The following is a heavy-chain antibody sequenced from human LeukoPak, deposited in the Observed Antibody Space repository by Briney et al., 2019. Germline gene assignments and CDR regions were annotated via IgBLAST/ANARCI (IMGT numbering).Heavy chain of an antibody. CDR3: ARAKREYDYVWGSYRYHPDY. CDR1: GFTFSSYA. J-gene: IGHJ4*02. Sequence: GGSLRLSCAASGFTFSSYAMHWVRQAPGKGLEWVAVISYDGSNKYYADSVKGRFTIPRDNSKNTLYLQMNSLRAEDTAVYYCARAKREYDYVWGSYRYHPDYWGQGTLVTVSS. V-gene: IGHV3-30-3*01. D-gene: IGHD3-16*02. CDR2: ISYDGSNK.